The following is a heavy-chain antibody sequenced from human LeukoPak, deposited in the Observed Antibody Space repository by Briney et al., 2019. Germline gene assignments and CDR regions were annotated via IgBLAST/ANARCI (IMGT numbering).Heavy chain of an antibody. CDR1: GYTFTSYN. Sequence: ASVKVSCKASGYTFTSYNINWVRQAPGQGLEWMGWISSYSGKTNYAQKLQGRVTMTTDTSTSTAYMELRSLRSDDTAVYYCARQLVPYYFDYWGQGTLVTVSS. CDR2: ISSYSGKT. D-gene: IGHD6-13*01. J-gene: IGHJ4*02. V-gene: IGHV1-18*01. CDR3: ARQLVPYYFDY.